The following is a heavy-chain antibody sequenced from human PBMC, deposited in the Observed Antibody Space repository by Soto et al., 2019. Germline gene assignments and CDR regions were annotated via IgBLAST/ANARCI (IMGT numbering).Heavy chain of an antibody. CDR2: IFFTGIT. V-gene: IGHV4-61*01. CDR1: GGSVTTGSYN. CDR3: ARDGHGMDV. Sequence: QVQLQESGPGLVRPSETLSLTCTVSGGSVTTGSYNCSWIRRPPGKGLEWIGNIFFTGITHYNPSLNNRVTMSVDTSKNQFSLTVTSVTAADTAVYYCARDGHGMDVWGQVNTVTVSS. J-gene: IGHJ6*02.